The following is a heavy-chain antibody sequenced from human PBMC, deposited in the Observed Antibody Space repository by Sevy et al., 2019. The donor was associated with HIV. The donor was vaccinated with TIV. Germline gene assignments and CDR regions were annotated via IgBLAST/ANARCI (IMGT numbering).Heavy chain of an antibody. CDR2: ISSSGTTI. CDR1: RFTFSTYA. CDR3: ARVDANYDKGFDP. Sequence: GGSLRLSCAASRFTFSTYAMSWVRQAPGKGLEWVSYISSSGTTIKYADSVKGRFTISRDNAKNSLYMQMNSLRAEDTAVYYCARVDANYDKGFDPWGQGTLVTVSS. V-gene: IGHV3-48*03. J-gene: IGHJ5*02. D-gene: IGHD3-22*01.